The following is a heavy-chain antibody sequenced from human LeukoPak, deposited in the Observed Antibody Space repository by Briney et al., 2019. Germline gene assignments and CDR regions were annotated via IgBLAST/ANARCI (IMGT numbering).Heavy chain of an antibody. CDR1: GFTFRNYA. CDR2: ISYDGRNK. CDR3: ARDLMGIAYRGAFYY. V-gene: IGHV3-30*04. Sequence: GGSLRLSCAASGFTFRNYAMHWVRQAPGKGLEWVAVISYDGRNKYYAKSVKGRFTISRDNSKNTLYLQMNSLRAEDTAVYYCARDLMGIAYRGAFYYWGQGTLVTVSS. D-gene: IGHD6-13*01. J-gene: IGHJ4*02.